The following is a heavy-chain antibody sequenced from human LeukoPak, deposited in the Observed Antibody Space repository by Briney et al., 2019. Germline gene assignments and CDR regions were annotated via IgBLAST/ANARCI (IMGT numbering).Heavy chain of an antibody. Sequence: GGSLRLSCAASGFTFSSYNMNWVRQAPGKGLEWVSSISSSSSYIYYADSVKGRFTISRDNAKNSLYLQMNSLRAEDTAVYYCARDSGGAYYYDSSGSTYDYWGQGTLVTVSS. J-gene: IGHJ4*02. V-gene: IGHV3-21*01. CDR2: ISSSSSYI. CDR3: ARDSGGAYYYDSSGSTYDY. CDR1: GFTFSSYN. D-gene: IGHD3-22*01.